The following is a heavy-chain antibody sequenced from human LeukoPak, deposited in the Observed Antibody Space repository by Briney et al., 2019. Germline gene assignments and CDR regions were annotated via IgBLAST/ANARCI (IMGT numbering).Heavy chain of an antibody. CDR3: ATYNVDTAYWYFDL. V-gene: IGHV4-34*01. D-gene: IGHD5-18*01. Sequence: PSETLSLTCAVYGGSFSGYYWSWIRQPPGKGLEWIGEINHSGSTNSNPSLKSRVTISVDTSKNQFSLRLRSVTAADTAVYYCATYNVDTAYWYFDLWGRGTLVTVSS. CDR2: INHSGST. CDR1: GGSFSGYY. J-gene: IGHJ2*01.